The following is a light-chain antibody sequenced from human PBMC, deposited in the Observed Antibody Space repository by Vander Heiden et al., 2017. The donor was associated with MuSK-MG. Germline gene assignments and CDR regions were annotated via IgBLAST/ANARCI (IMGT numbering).Light chain of an antibody. Sequence: QSALTQPPSASGSPGQSVTISCTGTSSDLGNYNYVSWYQQHPGKAPKLMIYEVNKRPSGVPDRFSASKSGKTASLTVSGLQPEDEADYYCSSYAGSNNFRVFGGGTKLTVL. J-gene: IGLJ3*02. V-gene: IGLV2-8*01. CDR1: SSDLGNYNY. CDR3: SSYAGSNNFRV. CDR2: EVN.